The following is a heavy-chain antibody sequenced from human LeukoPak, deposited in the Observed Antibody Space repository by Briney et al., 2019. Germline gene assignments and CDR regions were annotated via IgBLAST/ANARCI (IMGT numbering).Heavy chain of an antibody. V-gene: IGHV5-10-1*01. CDR3: ARRTGVEWFDP. D-gene: IGHD7-27*01. Sequence: GESLKSSCKGSGYNFTTYWIIWVRQMPGKGLEWMGRIDPSDSYSIYSPSFQGHVTISADKSISTAYLQWSSLKASDTAMYYCARRTGVEWFDPWGQGTRVTLSS. CDR2: IDPSDSYS. J-gene: IGHJ5*02. CDR1: GYNFTTYW.